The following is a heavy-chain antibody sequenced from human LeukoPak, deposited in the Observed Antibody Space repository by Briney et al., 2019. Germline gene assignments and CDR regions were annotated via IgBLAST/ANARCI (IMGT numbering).Heavy chain of an antibody. Sequence: PSETLSLTCSVSGGSISSYFWSWIRQPAGKGLEWIGRIYPSGSTNYNPSLKSRVTMSLGTSKSQFSLKLSSVIAADTAVYYCARLGYTYGYAFDAWGQGTLVTVPS. D-gene: IGHD5-18*01. CDR1: GGSISSYF. CDR2: IYPSGST. CDR3: ARLGYTYGYAFDA. V-gene: IGHV4-4*07. J-gene: IGHJ4*02.